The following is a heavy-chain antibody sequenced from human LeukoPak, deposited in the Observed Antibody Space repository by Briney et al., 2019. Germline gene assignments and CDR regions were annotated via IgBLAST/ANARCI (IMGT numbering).Heavy chain of an antibody. Sequence: SQTLSLTCAISGDSVSSNSAAWNWIRQSPSRGLEWLGRTYHRSKWYNDYAVSVKSRITINPDTSKNQFSLHLNSVTPEDTAVYYCARGVASSSWYNYYYYYMDVWGKGTTVTVSS. D-gene: IGHD6-13*01. V-gene: IGHV6-1*01. CDR1: GDSVSSNSAA. CDR2: TYHRSKWYN. CDR3: ARGVASSSWYNYYYYYMDV. J-gene: IGHJ6*03.